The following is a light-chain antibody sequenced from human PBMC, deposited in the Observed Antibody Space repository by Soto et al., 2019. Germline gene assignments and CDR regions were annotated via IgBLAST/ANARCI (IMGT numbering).Light chain of an antibody. CDR3: QQYNSYSRGA. J-gene: IGKJ1*01. Sequence: DIQMTQSPSTLSASVGDRVTITCRASQSISSWLAWYQQKPGKAPKLLIYDASSLESGVPSRFSGSGSGTEFTLTISSLQPDDFATYYCQQYNSYSRGAFGQGTQVEIK. V-gene: IGKV1-5*01. CDR1: QSISSW. CDR2: DAS.